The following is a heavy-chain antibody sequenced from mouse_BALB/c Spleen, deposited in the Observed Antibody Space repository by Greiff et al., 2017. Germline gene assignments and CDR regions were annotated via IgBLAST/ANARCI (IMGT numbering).Heavy chain of an antibody. J-gene: IGHJ4*01. Sequence: EVQLVESGGGLVKPGGSLKLSCAASGFAFSSYDMSWVRQTPEKRLEWVAYISSGGGSTYYPDTVKGRFTISRDNAKNTLYLQMSSLKSEDTAMYYCARHGYYRYDDAMDYWGQGTSVTVSS. V-gene: IGHV5-12-1*01. CDR3: ARHGYYRYDDAMDY. D-gene: IGHD2-14*01. CDR2: ISSGGGST. CDR1: GFAFSSYD.